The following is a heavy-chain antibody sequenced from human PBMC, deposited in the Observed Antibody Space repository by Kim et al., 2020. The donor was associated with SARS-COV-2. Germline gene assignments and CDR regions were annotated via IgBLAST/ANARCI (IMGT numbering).Heavy chain of an antibody. J-gene: IGHJ4*02. V-gene: IGHV3-11*01. CDR3: ARASYTSTPYFDY. Sequence: YADSVKGRFTISRDNAKNSLYLQMNSLRAEDTAVYYCARASYTSTPYFDYWGQGTLVTVSS. D-gene: IGHD3-16*01.